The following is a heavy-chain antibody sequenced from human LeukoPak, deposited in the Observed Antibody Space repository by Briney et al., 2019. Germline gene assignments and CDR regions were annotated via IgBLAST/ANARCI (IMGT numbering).Heavy chain of an antibody. D-gene: IGHD3-3*01. Sequence: PSETLSLTCTVSGGSISSYYWSWIRQPPGKGLEWIGYIYYSGSTNYNPSLKSRVTISVDTSKNQFSLKLSSVTAADTAVYYCARLGYDFWSGYANWFDPWGQGTLVTVSS. CDR2: IYYSGST. CDR3: ARLGYDFWSGYANWFDP. V-gene: IGHV4-59*01. J-gene: IGHJ5*02. CDR1: GGSISSYY.